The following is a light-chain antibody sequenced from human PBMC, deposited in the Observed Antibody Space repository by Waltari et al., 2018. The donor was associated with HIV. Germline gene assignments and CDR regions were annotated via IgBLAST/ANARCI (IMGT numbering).Light chain of an antibody. Sequence: QSALTHPAPVSGSPGQSIIISCTGTSSDVGGYTYVSWYQQHPAKAPTLMIYDVSNRPSGVSNRLSGSKSGNTASLTISGLQAEDEADYYCSSYTSSSTRVFGTGTKVTVL. CDR2: DVS. CDR3: SSYTSSSTRV. J-gene: IGLJ1*01. CDR1: SSDVGGYTY. V-gene: IGLV2-14*01.